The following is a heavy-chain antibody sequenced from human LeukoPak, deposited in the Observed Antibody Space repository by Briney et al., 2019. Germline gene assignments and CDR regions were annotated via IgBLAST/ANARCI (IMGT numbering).Heavy chain of an antibody. D-gene: IGHD3-10*01. CDR2: INHSGST. Sequence: KPSETLSLTCAVYGGSFSGYYWSWIRQPPGKGLEWIGEINHSGSTNYNPSLKSRVTISVDTSKNQFSLKLSSVTAADTAVYYCAREAVTMVRGGRPFDYWGQGTLVTVSS. CDR3: AREAVTMVRGGRPFDY. CDR1: GGSFSGYY. J-gene: IGHJ4*02. V-gene: IGHV4-34*01.